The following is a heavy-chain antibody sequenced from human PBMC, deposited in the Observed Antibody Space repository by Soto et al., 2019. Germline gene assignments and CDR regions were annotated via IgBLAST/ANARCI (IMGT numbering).Heavy chain of an antibody. CDR2: IRSSGNST. V-gene: IGHV3-64D*06. J-gene: IGHJ6*02. CDR3: VKGSGSHYYYYVMDV. Sequence: GGSLRLSCSASGFNLSSYAMHWVRQAPGKGLEYVSAIRSSGNSTNYADSVKGRFAVSRDNSKNTLYLQMSSLRTEDTAVYYCVKGSGSHYYYYVMDVWGQGTTVTVSS. D-gene: IGHD3-10*01. CDR1: GFNLSSYA.